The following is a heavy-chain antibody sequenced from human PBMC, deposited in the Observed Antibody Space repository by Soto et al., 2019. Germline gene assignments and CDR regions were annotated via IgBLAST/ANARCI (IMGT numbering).Heavy chain of an antibody. J-gene: IGHJ4*02. D-gene: IGHD3-10*01. CDR2: ISSSGSII. CDR1: GFTLSSYE. CDR3: AREELTGFLDY. Sequence: XGSLRLSCAASGFTLSSYEMNWVRQAPGKGLDWVSYISSSGSIIYYADSVKGRFTLSRDNDKHSLYLQMHSLRDEDTAIYYCAREELTGFLDYWGQGALVTVSS. V-gene: IGHV3-48*03.